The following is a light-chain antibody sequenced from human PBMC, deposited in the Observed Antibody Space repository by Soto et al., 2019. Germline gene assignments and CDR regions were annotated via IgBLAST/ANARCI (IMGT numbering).Light chain of an antibody. CDR3: SSYTCSNYSYV. V-gene: IGLV2-14*01. CDR1: SSDVGGYNY. J-gene: IGLJ1*01. CDR2: DVT. Sequence: ARTQPASVNGAPLHCSTIFSTETSSDVGGYNYVSWYQQHPVKAPKLMIYDVTNRPSGVSDRFSGSKSGNTASLTISGLQAEDQAAYYCSSYTCSNYSYVFGTG.